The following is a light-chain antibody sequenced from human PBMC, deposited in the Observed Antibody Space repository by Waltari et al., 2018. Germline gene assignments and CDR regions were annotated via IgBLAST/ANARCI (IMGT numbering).Light chain of an antibody. CDR1: QSLLHSNGYNY. V-gene: IGKV2-28*01. CDR3: MQSLQALWT. Sequence: DIVMTQSPLSLPVTPVEPASISCRSSQSLLHSNGYNYLDWYLKKPGQSPQLLIYLGSNRASGVPDRFSGSGSGTDFTLKISRVEAEDVGVYYCMQSLQALWTFGQGTKVEIK. CDR2: LGS. J-gene: IGKJ1*01.